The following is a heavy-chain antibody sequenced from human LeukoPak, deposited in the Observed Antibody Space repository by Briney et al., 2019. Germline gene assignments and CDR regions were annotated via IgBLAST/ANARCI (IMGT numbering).Heavy chain of an antibody. Sequence: SETLSLTCAVYGGSFSGYYWSWIRQTPGKGLEWIGEINHSGSTNYNPSLKSRVTISVDTSKNQFSLKLSSVTAADTAVYYCATHYYDSGRFDPWGQGTLVTVSS. CDR3: ATHYYDSGRFDP. CDR2: INHSGST. CDR1: GGSFSGYY. J-gene: IGHJ5*02. D-gene: IGHD3-10*01. V-gene: IGHV4-34*01.